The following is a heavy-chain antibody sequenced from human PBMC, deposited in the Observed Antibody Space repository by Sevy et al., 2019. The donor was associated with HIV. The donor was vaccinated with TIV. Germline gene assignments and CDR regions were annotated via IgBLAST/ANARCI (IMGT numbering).Heavy chain of an antibody. D-gene: IGHD6-13*01. CDR3: ATGIGLAAARTRGWFDP. CDR2: FDPEDGET. Sequence: ASVKVSCKVSGYTLTELSMHWVRQAPGKGLEWMGGFDPEDGETIYAQKLQGRVTMTEDTSTDTAYMGLSSLGSVDTAVNYCATGIGLAAARTRGWFDPWGQGTLVTVSS. J-gene: IGHJ5*02. V-gene: IGHV1-24*01. CDR1: GYTLTELS.